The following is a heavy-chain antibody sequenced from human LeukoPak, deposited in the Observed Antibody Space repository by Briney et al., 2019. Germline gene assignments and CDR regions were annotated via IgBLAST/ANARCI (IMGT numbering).Heavy chain of an antibody. D-gene: IGHD1-26*01. CDR1: EFTFSTYW. CDR3: ARDPYSGHYGDYYYYMDV. J-gene: IGHJ6*03. CDR2: ITSSSSYI. V-gene: IGHV3-21*06. Sequence: GGSLRLSCAASEFTFSTYWMNWVRHAPGKGLEWISSITSSSSYIYYADSVKGRFTISRDNAKNSLYLQMNSLSPDDTAVYFCARDPYSGHYGDYYYYMDVWGKGTTVTISS.